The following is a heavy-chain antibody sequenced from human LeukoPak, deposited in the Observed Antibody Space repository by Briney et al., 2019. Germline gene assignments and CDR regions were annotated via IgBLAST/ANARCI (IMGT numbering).Heavy chain of an antibody. CDR2: IYYSGST. CDR3: ARVLSGSYYDYYYYYGMDV. D-gene: IGHD1-26*01. Sequence: SETLSLTCTVSGGSISSYYWSWIRQPPGKGLEWIGYIYYSGSTNYNPSLKSRVTISVDTSKNQFSLKLSSVTAADTAVYYCARVLSGSYYDYYYYYGMDVWGQGTTVTVSS. CDR1: GGSISSYY. J-gene: IGHJ6*02. V-gene: IGHV4-59*01.